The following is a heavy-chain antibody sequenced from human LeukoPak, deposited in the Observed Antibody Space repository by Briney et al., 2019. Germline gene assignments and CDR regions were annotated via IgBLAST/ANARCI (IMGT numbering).Heavy chain of an antibody. CDR3: AKDIYSSSWYGWGYYYYGMDV. D-gene: IGHD6-13*01. V-gene: IGHV3-43*02. CDR1: GFTFDDYA. CDR2: ISGDGGST. J-gene: IGHJ6*02. Sequence: GGSLRLSCAASGFTFDDYAMHWVRQAPGKGLEWVSLISGDGGSTYYADSVKGRFTISRDNSKNFLYLQMNSLRTEDTALYYCAKDIYSSSWYGWGYYYYGMDVWGQGTTVTVSS.